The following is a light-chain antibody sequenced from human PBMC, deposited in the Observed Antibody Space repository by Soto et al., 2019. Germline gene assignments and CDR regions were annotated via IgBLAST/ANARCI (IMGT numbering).Light chain of an antibody. CDR2: AAC. CDR1: QSISSY. J-gene: IGKJ4*01. CDR3: QQSYSTPLT. Sequence: DIQMTQSPSSLSASVGERVTITCRASQSISSYLNWYQQKRGKAPKLXIYAACSLQSGVPSRFSGSGSGTDFTLTISSLQPEDFATYYCQQSYSTPLTFGGGTKVDIK. V-gene: IGKV1-39*01.